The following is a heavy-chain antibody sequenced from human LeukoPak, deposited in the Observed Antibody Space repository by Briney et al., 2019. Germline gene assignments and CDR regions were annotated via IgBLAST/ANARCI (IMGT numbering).Heavy chain of an antibody. D-gene: IGHD6-19*01. CDR2: INWDDDK. V-gene: IGHV2-5*02. CDR3: AHSRVAVSGKEGMDY. CDR1: GFSLTTRGVG. J-gene: IGHJ4*02. Sequence: SGPTLLQPPQPLTLTYPFSGFSLTTRGVGVGWIRQPPVKALEWLPFINWDDDKRYSPAQKSRLTITKDTSNNQVVLSMTNVDPMDTGTYYCAHSRVAVSGKEGMDYWGQGTVVTVSS.